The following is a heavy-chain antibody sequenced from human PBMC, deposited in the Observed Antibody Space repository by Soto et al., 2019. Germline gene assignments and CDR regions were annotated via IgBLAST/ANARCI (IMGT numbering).Heavy chain of an antibody. Sequence: EVQLVESGGGLVQPGGSLRLSCAASGFTFSSYEMNWVRQAPGKGLEWVSYISSSGSTIYYADSMKGRFTISRDNAKNSLYLQMNSLRAEDTAVYYCARDIVATVLYYYYGMDVWGQGTTVTVSS. CDR3: ARDIVATVLYYYYGMDV. CDR2: ISSSGSTI. CDR1: GFTFSSYE. V-gene: IGHV3-48*03. D-gene: IGHD5-12*01. J-gene: IGHJ6*02.